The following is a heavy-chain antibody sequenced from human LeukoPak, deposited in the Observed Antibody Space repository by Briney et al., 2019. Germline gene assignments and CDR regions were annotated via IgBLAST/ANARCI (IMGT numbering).Heavy chain of an antibody. CDR2: ISYDGSNK. V-gene: IGHV3-30*04. Sequence: GGSLRLSCAASGFTFSSYTMHWVRQAPGKGLEWVAVISYDGSNKYYVDSVKGRFTISRDNSKNTLYLQMNSLRAEDTAVYYCVKDLSGRIFDNWGQGTLVTVSS. D-gene: IGHD1-26*01. CDR3: VKDLSGRIFDN. J-gene: IGHJ4*02. CDR1: GFTFSSYT.